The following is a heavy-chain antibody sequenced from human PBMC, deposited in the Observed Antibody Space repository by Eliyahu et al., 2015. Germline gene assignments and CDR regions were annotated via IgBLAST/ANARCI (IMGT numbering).Heavy chain of an antibody. J-gene: IGHJ3*01. D-gene: IGHD1-1*01. CDR2: ISSDGNYK. CDR3: ARELAPHNAFDV. V-gene: IGHV3-30*04. Sequence: QVHLVESGGGVVQPGGSLRLSCAASGFPFSTYALHGVRQAPGKGQEWLGVISSDGNYKNHADSLRGRFTISRDNSKNTLYLQMNSLTTEDTAVYHCARELAPHNAFDVWGQGTRVTVSS. CDR1: GFPFSTYA.